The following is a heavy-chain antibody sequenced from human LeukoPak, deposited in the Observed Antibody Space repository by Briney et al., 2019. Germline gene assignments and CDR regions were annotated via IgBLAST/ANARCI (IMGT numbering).Heavy chain of an antibody. CDR1: GGSFSGYY. Sequence: SETLSLTCAVYGGSFSGYYWSWIRQPPGKGLEWIGEINHSGSTNYNPSLKSRVTISVDTSKNQFSPKLSSVTAADTAVYYCARVRPRITMVRGVLTSAPDYWGQGTLVTVSS. CDR3: ARVRPRITMVRGVLTSAPDY. D-gene: IGHD3-10*01. CDR2: INHSGST. V-gene: IGHV4-34*01. J-gene: IGHJ4*02.